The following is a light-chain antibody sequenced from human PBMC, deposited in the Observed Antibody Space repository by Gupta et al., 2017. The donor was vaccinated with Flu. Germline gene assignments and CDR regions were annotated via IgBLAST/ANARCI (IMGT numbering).Light chain of an antibody. CDR1: QGLVYSDGNTY. V-gene: IGKV2-30*01. CDR2: QVS. Sequence: VVMPQSPLSLPVTLGQPASISCRSSQGLVYSDGNTYLHLFQQRPGQSPRRLIYQVSYRESGVPDRFSGSGSGTIFTRNSSRVEAEDVGIYFCMQGGNGPWAFGQGTKVEIK. CDR3: MQGGNGPWA. J-gene: IGKJ1*01.